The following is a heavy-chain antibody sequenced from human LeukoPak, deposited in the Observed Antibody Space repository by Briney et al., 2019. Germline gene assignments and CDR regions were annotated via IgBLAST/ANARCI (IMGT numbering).Heavy chain of an antibody. Sequence: ASVKVSCKASGGAFSSYAISWVRQAPGQGLEWMGGIIPIFGTANYAQKFQGRVTITADKSTSTAYMELSSLRSDDMSVYYCARGIWSTTVTAYYLDYWGQGTLVTVSS. CDR1: GGAFSSYA. CDR3: ARGIWSTTVTAYYLDY. V-gene: IGHV1-69*06. D-gene: IGHD4-17*01. J-gene: IGHJ4*02. CDR2: IIPIFGTA.